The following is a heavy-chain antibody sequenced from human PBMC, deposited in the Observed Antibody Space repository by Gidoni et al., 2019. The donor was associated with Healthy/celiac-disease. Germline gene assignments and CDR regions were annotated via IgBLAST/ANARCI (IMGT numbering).Heavy chain of an antibody. D-gene: IGHD3-16*01. CDR2: ISWNSGSI. Sequence: EVQLVESGGGLVQPGRSLGLSGAASGFTFDYYAMDWVRQAPGKGLEGVSGISWNSGSIGYADSVKGRFTISRDNAKNSLYLQMNSLRAEDTSLYYCAKDRERRGGTLYYFDYWGQGTLVTVSS. CDR1: GFTFDYYA. CDR3: AKDRERRGGTLYYFDY. V-gene: IGHV3-9*01. J-gene: IGHJ4*02.